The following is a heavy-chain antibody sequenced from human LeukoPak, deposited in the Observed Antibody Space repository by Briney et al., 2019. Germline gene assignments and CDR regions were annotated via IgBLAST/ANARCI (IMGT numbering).Heavy chain of an antibody. CDR2: INHWGYT. J-gene: IGHJ4*02. V-gene: IGHV4-34*01. CDR1: GGSFSGSFSDSY. CDR3: ARRSIAGRFDY. Sequence: PSETLSLTCAVYGGSFSGSFSDSYWSWIRQPAGKGPEWIGEINHWGYTNSKPSLKSRVTISIDTSNNHFSLKLTSVTAADTAVYYCARRSIAGRFDYWGQGTLVTVSS. D-gene: IGHD6-6*01.